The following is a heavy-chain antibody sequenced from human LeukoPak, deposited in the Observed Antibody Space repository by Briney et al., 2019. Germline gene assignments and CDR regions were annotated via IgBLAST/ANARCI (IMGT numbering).Heavy chain of an antibody. CDR3: ASGGTYVLDY. J-gene: IGHJ4*02. Sequence: GGSLRLSCAASGFTFSSYNMNWVRQAPGKGLEWVSFISSSSDYIYYADSLKGRFTISRDSAKNSVYLQMNSLRADDTAVYYCASGGTYVLDYWGQGTLVTVSA. V-gene: IGHV3-21*01. CDR2: ISSSSDYI. D-gene: IGHD3-16*01. CDR1: GFTFSSYN.